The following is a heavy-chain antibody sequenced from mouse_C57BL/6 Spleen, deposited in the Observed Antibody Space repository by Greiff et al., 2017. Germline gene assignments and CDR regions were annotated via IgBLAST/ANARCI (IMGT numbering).Heavy chain of an antibody. D-gene: IGHD1-1*01. Sequence: VQLQQSGAELVRPGASVKLSCTASGFNIKDDYMHWVKPRPEQGLEWIGWIDPENGDTEYASKFQGKATITADTSSNTAYLQLSSLTSEDTAVYYCTTDYYGSSYFDYWGQGTTLTVSS. CDR1: GFNIKDDY. CDR3: TTDYYGSSYFDY. J-gene: IGHJ2*01. CDR2: IDPENGDT. V-gene: IGHV14-4*01.